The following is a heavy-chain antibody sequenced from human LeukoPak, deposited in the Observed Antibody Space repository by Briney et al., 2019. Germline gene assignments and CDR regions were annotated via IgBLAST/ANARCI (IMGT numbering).Heavy chain of an antibody. D-gene: IGHD3-22*01. CDR2: IIPIFGTA. CDR3: ARAYYDSSGYYYEYYFDY. J-gene: IGHJ4*02. Sequence: SVKVSCKASGGTFSSYAISWVRQAPGQGLEWMGGIIPIFGTANYAQKFQGRVTITADESTSTVYMELSSLRSEDTAVYYCARAYYDSSGYYYEYYFDYWGQGTLVTVSS. V-gene: IGHV1-69*01. CDR1: GGTFSSYA.